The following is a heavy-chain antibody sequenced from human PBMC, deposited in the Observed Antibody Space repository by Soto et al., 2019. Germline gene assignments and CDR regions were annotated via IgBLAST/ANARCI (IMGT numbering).Heavy chain of an antibody. CDR3: ARDWKGAEGFEP. CDR2: IGADNGDT. Sequence: QVQLVQSGAEVKKPGASVKVSCKASGYTFSTYGFSWVRQAPGQGLEWMGWIGADNGDTNYAQNFQGRVTMTTDTSTTTSSMELRSLTSDDTAVYFCARDWKGAEGFEPWGQGTLVTVSS. D-gene: IGHD1-1*01. J-gene: IGHJ5*02. CDR1: GYTFSTYG. V-gene: IGHV1-18*01.